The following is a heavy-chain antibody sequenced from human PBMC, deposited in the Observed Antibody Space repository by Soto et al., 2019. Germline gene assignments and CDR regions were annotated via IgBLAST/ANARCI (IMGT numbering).Heavy chain of an antibody. CDR2: IYPGDSDT. D-gene: IGHD4-17*01. Sequence: PGESLKISCKGSGYSFTSYWIGWVRQMPGKGLEWRGIIYPGDSDTRYSPSFQGQVTISADKSISTAYLQWSSLKASDSAMYYCARQGDYGDYAAFYYGMDVWGQGTTVTVSS. J-gene: IGHJ6*02. CDR1: GYSFTSYW. V-gene: IGHV5-51*01. CDR3: ARQGDYGDYAAFYYGMDV.